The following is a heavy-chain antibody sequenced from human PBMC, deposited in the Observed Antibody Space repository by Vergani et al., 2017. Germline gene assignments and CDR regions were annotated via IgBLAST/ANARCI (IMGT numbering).Heavy chain of an antibody. D-gene: IGHD2-21*01. CDR1: GFTFSSYA. J-gene: IGHJ6*03. Sequence: QVQLVESGGGVVQPGRSLRLSCAASGFTFSSYAMHWVRQAPGKGLEWVAVISYDGSNKYYADSVKGRFTISRDNSKNTLYLQMNSLRAEDTAVYYCAKASAYCGGDCYSDYYYYYMDVWGKGTTVTVSS. CDR2: ISYDGSNK. V-gene: IGHV3-30*04. CDR3: AKASAYCGGDCYSDYYYYYMDV.